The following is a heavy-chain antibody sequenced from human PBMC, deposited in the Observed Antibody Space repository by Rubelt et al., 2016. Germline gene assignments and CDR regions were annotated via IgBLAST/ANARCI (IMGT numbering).Heavy chain of an antibody. CDR3: ARLRLWIDP. Sequence: QVQLQQWGAGLLKPSETLSLTCAVYGGSFSGYYWSWIRQPPGKGLEWIGSIYYSGSTYYNPSLKSRVTISVDTSKNQFSRKLSSVTAADTAVYYCARLRLWIDPWGQGTLVTVSS. CDR1: GGSFSGYY. CDR2: IYYSGST. V-gene: IGHV4-34*01. J-gene: IGHJ5*02. D-gene: IGHD5-12*01.